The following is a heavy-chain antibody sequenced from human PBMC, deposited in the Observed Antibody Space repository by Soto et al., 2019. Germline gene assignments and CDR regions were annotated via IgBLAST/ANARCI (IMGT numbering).Heavy chain of an antibody. CDR3: ARDESSSYGDPTYFDY. CDR1: GFTFSSYA. Sequence: GGSLRLSCAASGFTFSSYAMHWVRQAPGKGLEWVAVISYDGSNKYYADSVKGRFTISRDNSKNTLYLQMNSLRAEDTAVYYCARDESSSYGDPTYFDYWGQGTLVTVSS. J-gene: IGHJ4*02. V-gene: IGHV3-30-3*01. D-gene: IGHD4-17*01. CDR2: ISYDGSNK.